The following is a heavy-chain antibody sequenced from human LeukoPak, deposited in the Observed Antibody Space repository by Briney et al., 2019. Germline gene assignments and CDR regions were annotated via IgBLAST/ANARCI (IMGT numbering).Heavy chain of an antibody. CDR2: IIPIFGTA. CDR1: GGTFSSYA. CDR3: ARGITAAAGLLSRGYYYYYMDV. J-gene: IGHJ6*03. Sequence: GASVKVSCKASGGTFSSYAISWVRQAPGQGLEWMGGIIPIFGTANYAQKFQGRVTITADKSTSTAYMELSSLRSEDTAVYYCARGITAAAGLLSRGYYYYYMDVWGEGTTVTVSS. V-gene: IGHV1-69*06. D-gene: IGHD6-13*01.